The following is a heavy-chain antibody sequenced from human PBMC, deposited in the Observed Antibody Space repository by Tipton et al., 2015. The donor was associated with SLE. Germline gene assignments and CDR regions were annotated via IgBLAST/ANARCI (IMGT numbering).Heavy chain of an antibody. CDR1: GGSISSGSYS. V-gene: IGHV4-61*02. CDR3: ARHFGSSDYFDY. D-gene: IGHD6-6*01. CDR2: IYSSGST. J-gene: IGHJ4*02. Sequence: TLSLTCTVSGGSISSGSYSWSWIRQPAGKGLEWIGRIYSSGSTNYNPSLKSRVTISVDTSKNQFSLKLSSVTAADTAVYYCARHFGSSDYFDYWGQGTLVTVSS.